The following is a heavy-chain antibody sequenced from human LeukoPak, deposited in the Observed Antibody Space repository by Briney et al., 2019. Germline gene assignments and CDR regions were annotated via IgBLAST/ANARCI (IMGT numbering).Heavy chain of an antibody. J-gene: IGHJ4*02. CDR3: ARVRRDTAMVKGY. D-gene: IGHD5-18*01. V-gene: IGHV3-11*06. CDR1: GSTFDNYG. CDR2: ISSSSSYT. Sequence: SGGSLRLSCAASGSTFDNYGMSWVRQVPGKGLEWVSYISSSSSYTNYADSVKGRFTISRDNAKNSLYLQMNSLRAEDTAVYYCARVRRDTAMVKGYWGQGTLVTVSS.